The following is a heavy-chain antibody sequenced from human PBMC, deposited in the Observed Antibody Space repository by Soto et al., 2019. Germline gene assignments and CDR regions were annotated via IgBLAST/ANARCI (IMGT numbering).Heavy chain of an antibody. CDR1: GYTFTGYY. V-gene: IGHV1-2*04. CDR3: VRDHRGRGWFGKVDYYGMDV. D-gene: IGHD3-10*01. J-gene: IGHJ6*02. CDR2: INPNSGGT. Sequence: QVQLVQSGAEVKKPGASVKVSCKASGYTFTGYYMHWVRQAPGQGLEWMGWINPNSGGTNYAQKFQGWVTMTRDTSISTAYMELSRLRSDDTAVYYCVRDHRGRGWFGKVDYYGMDVWGQGTTVTVSS.